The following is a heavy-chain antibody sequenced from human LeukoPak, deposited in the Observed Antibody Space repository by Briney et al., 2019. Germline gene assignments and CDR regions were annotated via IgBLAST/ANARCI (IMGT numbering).Heavy chain of an antibody. CDR1: GGTFSSYA. Sequence: SVKVSCKASGGTFSSYAISWVRQAPGQGLEWMGGIIPIFGTASYAQKFQGRVTITADESTSTAYMELSSLRSEDTAVYYCARGLPGDDYYYYGMDVWGQGTTVTVSS. CDR3: ARGLPGDDYYYYGMDV. CDR2: IIPIFGTA. J-gene: IGHJ6*02. D-gene: IGHD7-27*01. V-gene: IGHV1-69*13.